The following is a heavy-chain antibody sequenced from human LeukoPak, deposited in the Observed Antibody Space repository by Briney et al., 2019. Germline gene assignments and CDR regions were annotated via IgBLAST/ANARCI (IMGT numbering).Heavy chain of an antibody. Sequence: GASVKVSCKASGYTFTSYAMHWVRQAPGQRLEWMGWINAGNGNTKYSQKFQGRVTITRDTSASTAYMELSSLRSEDTAVYYCARDAELSSDPYYYYGMDVWGQGTTVTVSS. D-gene: IGHD1-7*01. CDR3: ARDAELSSDPYYYYGMDV. CDR2: INAGNGNT. CDR1: GYTFTSYA. V-gene: IGHV1-3*01. J-gene: IGHJ6*02.